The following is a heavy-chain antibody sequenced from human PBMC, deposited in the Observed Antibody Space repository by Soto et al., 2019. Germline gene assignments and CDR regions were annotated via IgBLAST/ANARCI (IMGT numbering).Heavy chain of an antibody. D-gene: IGHD6-13*01. CDR1: GFTFSSYA. Sequence: GGSLRLSCAASGFTFSSYAMHWVRQAPGSGLEWVSYISSSSGTISYANSVKGRFTISRDNAQNSLYLQMTSLRAEDTAVYYCARGTYRSKTDFDYWGQGTLVTV. V-gene: IGHV3-48*04. CDR2: ISSSSGTI. J-gene: IGHJ4*02. CDR3: ARGTYRSKTDFDY.